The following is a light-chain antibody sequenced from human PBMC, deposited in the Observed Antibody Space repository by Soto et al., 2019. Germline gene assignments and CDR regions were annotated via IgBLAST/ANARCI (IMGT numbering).Light chain of an antibody. Sequence: DIQMTQSPPSLSASAGDRVTISCRSSQSISSYLNWYHQRPGKAPKLLIYAASSLQSGVPSRFSGSGSGTDFTLTINSLQPEDFGTYFCQQSYTAPLTFGGGTKVDIK. CDR3: QQSYTAPLT. V-gene: IGKV1-39*01. J-gene: IGKJ4*01. CDR2: AAS. CDR1: QSISSY.